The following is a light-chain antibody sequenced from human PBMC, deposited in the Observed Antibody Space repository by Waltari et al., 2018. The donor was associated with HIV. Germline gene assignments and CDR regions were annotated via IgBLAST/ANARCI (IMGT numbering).Light chain of an antibody. CDR3: NSRDSSGLRV. V-gene: IGLV3-19*01. Sequence: SSELTQDPAVSVALGQTVRITCQGDSLRNYYATWYQQKPRQAPILVIYAENKRPSGIPDRFSGSSSGNTASLTITGAQAEDEADYYCNSRDSSGLRVFGGGTKLTVL. CDR1: SLRNYY. J-gene: IGLJ3*02. CDR2: AEN.